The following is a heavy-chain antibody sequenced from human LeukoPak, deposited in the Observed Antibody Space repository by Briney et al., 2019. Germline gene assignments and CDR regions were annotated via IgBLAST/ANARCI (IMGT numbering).Heavy chain of an antibody. CDR1: GFTFSSFW. CDR2: INSDGSTT. Sequence: GGSLRLSCAASGFTFSSFWMHWVRHAPGKGLVWVSHINSDGSTTDYADSVRGRFTISRDNAKNTLYLQMNSLTVEDTAVYYCAKPTDYWGQGTLVTVSS. CDR3: AKPTDY. D-gene: IGHD1-14*01. J-gene: IGHJ4*02. V-gene: IGHV3-74*01.